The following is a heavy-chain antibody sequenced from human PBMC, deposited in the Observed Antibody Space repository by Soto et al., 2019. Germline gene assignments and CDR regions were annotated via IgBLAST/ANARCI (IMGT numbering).Heavy chain of an antibody. D-gene: IGHD3-10*01. V-gene: IGHV2-5*02. CDR1: GLSLTTSGVG. Sequence: QITLKESGPTLVRPTQTLTLTCTFSGLSLTTSGVGVGCIRQPPGKALEWLADIYWDDDKRYSSSLKSRLTITKHTSKNQVVLTMTNMDPVDTATYYCAHHPYYGLGSYSFDYWGQGTLVTVSS. J-gene: IGHJ4*02. CDR3: AHHPYYGLGSYSFDY. CDR2: IYWDDDK.